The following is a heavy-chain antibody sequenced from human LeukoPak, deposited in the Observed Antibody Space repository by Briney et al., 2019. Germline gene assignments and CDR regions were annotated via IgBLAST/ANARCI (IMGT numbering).Heavy chain of an antibody. D-gene: IGHD4-17*01. CDR2: INPSDGST. CDR3: ATDLWEWATVTTC. J-gene: IGHJ4*02. CDR1: GYTFTSYY. V-gene: IGHV1-46*01. Sequence: GASVNVSCKASGYTFTSYYIHWVRQAPGQGLEWMGIINPSDGSTSYAQKFQGRVTMTEDTSTDTAYMELSSLRSEDTAVYYCATDLWEWATVTTCWGQGTLVTVSS.